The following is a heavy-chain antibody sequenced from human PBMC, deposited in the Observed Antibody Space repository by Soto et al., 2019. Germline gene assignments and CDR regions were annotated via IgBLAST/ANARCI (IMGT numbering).Heavy chain of an antibody. Sequence: GASVKVSFKASGYTFTGYYMHWVRQAPGQGLEWMGWINPNSGGTNYAQKFQGRVTMTRDTSISTAYMELSRLRSDDTAVYYCARERKAARRNWFDPWGQGTLVTVSS. CDR2: INPNSGGT. J-gene: IGHJ5*02. CDR1: GYTFTGYY. CDR3: ARERKAARRNWFDP. V-gene: IGHV1-2*02. D-gene: IGHD6-6*01.